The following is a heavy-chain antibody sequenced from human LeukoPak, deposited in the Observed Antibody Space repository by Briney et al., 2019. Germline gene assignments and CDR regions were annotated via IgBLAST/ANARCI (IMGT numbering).Heavy chain of an antibody. J-gene: IGHJ4*02. D-gene: IGHD3-10*01. V-gene: IGHV1-18*01. Sequence: ASVKVSCKASGYTFTSYGISWVRQAPGQGLEWMGWISAYNGNTNYAQKLQGRVTMTTDPSTSTAYMELRSLRSDDTAVYYCARDPPYYYGSGSYNPRLFDYWGQGTLVTVSS. CDR3: ARDPPYYYGSGSYNPRLFDY. CDR2: ISAYNGNT. CDR1: GYTFTSYG.